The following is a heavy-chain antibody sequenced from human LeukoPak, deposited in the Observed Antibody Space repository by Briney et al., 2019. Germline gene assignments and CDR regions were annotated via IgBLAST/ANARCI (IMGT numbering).Heavy chain of an antibody. J-gene: IGHJ4*02. CDR3: ARAGSNWKIDY. V-gene: IGHV3-74*01. CDR2: INSDESST. D-gene: IGHD1-20*01. Sequence: VSRINSDESSTNYADSVRGRFTISRDNARNTLYLQMNSLRAEDTAIYYCARAGSNWKIDYWGQGALVTVSS.